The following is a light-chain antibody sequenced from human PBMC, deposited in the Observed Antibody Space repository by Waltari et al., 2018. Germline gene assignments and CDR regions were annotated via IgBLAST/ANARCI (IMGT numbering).Light chain of an antibody. CDR2: YDS. Sequence: SYVLTQPPSVSVAPGETARITCGGNNIGTKSLHWYRQKPGQAPVLVISYDSDRPSGIPERFSGSNSGDTATLTISRVEAGDEADYYCQVWDANNEPGLFGTGTEVTV. J-gene: IGLJ1*01. CDR1: NIGTKS. V-gene: IGLV3-21*01. CDR3: QVWDANNEPGL.